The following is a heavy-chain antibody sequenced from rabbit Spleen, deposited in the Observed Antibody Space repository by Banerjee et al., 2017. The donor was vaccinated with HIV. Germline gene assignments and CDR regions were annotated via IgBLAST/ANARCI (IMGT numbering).Heavy chain of an antibody. Sequence: LVESGGGLVQPGESLKLSCKASGFDFSSYYMSWVRQAPGKGLEWTGYIDPIFGSTYYASWVNGRFTISSHNAQNTLYLQLNSLTAADTATYFCARSSYGGYGGHLWGPGTLVTVS. CDR1: GFDFSSYY. D-gene: IGHD5-1*01. CDR3: ARSSYGGYGGHL. V-gene: IGHV1S7*01. CDR2: IDPIFGST. J-gene: IGHJ4*01.